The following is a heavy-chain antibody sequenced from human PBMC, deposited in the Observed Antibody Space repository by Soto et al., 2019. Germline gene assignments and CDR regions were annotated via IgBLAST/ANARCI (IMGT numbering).Heavy chain of an antibody. Sequence: SETLSLTCTVSGASISSYYWSWIRQPPGKGLEWLGYILYTGNTNYSPSLKSRVTMSVDTSKNQVSLKLSVVTAADTAVYFCARAAYGSGSYYAPYYYYAMDVWGQGTTVTVSS. V-gene: IGHV4-59*01. D-gene: IGHD3-10*01. CDR2: ILYTGNT. CDR1: GASISSYY. CDR3: ARAAYGSGSYYAPYYYYAMDV. J-gene: IGHJ6*02.